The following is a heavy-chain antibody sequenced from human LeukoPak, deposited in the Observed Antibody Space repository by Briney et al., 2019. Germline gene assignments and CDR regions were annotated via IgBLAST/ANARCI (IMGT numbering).Heavy chain of an antibody. V-gene: IGHV3-23*01. CDR1: GFTFSSYS. CDR2: ISGPGGIT. D-gene: IGHD3-16*01. J-gene: IGHJ3*02. CDR3: AKKVGGVYAFDI. Sequence: GGSLRLSCAASGFTFSSYSMNWVRQAPGKGREWVSAISGPGGITYYADSVQGRFTFSTDTSKNTLYLQMTSLRAEDTAVYYCAKKVGGVYAFDIWGQGTMVTVSS.